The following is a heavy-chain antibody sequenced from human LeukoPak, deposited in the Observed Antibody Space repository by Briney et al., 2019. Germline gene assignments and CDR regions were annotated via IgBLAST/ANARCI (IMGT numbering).Heavy chain of an antibody. CDR3: ARGHSYNWNPDY. CDR1: GCTFTSYD. CDR2: MNPNSGNT. Sequence: ASVKVSCKASGCTFTSYDINWVRQATGQGLEWMGWMNPNSGNTGYAQKFQGRVTMTRNTSISTAYMELSSLRSEDTAVYYCARGHSYNWNPDYWGQGTLVTVSS. V-gene: IGHV1-8*01. J-gene: IGHJ4*02. D-gene: IGHD1-20*01.